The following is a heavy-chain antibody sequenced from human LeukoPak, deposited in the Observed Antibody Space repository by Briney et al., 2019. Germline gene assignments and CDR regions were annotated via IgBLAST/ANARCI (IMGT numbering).Heavy chain of an antibody. CDR3: ACREFYSPWPGP. D-gene: IGHD5-18*01. CDR2: IYPGDSRT. V-gene: IGHV5-51*03. J-gene: IGHJ5*02. Sequence: GESLKISCKGSGYSFTSYWIGWVRQTPGKGLEWMGVIYPGDSRTRYNPSFEGQVTISADKSINTAYLQWSSLKASDTAMYYCACREFYSPWPGPWGQGTLVAVSS. CDR1: GYSFTSYW.